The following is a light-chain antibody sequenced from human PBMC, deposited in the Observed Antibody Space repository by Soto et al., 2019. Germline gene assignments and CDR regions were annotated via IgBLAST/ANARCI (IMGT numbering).Light chain of an antibody. CDR2: KAI. V-gene: IGKV1-5*03. CDR1: QSVSNY. Sequence: DIQMTQSPSTLPPSVGDKVTITCRVSQSVSNYLACYQQKPGKAPRLLIYKAINLESGVPSRFSGSESERDSTLTISSLQPQDIGTYYCQQPSRYSWTFGEGTKVHLK. CDR3: QQPSRYSWT. J-gene: IGKJ1*01.